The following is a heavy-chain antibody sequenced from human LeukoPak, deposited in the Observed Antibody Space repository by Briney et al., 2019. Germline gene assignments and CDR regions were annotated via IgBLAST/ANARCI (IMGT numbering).Heavy chain of an antibody. CDR3: ARENPFTIFGVVISWFDP. CDR1: GGSISSYH. D-gene: IGHD3-3*01. CDR2: IYYSGST. Sequence: SETLSLTCTVSGGSISSYHWSWIRQPPGKGLEWFGYIYYSGSTNYNPSLKSRVTISVDTSKNQFSLKLSSVTAADTAVYYCARENPFTIFGVVISWFDPWGQGTLVTVSS. V-gene: IGHV4-59*01. J-gene: IGHJ5*02.